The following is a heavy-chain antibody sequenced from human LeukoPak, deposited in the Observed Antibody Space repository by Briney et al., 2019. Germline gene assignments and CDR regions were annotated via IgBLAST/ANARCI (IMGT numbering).Heavy chain of an antibody. CDR1: GGTFSSYA. V-gene: IGHV1-69*05. CDR3: ATSVAARQPNYYYYMDV. D-gene: IGHD6-6*01. CDR2: IIPIFGTA. J-gene: IGHJ6*03. Sequence: GSSVKVSCKASGGTFSSYAISWVRQAPGQGLEWMGGIIPIFGTANYAQKFQGRVTITTDESTSTAYMELSSLRSEDTAVYYCATSVAARQPNYYYYMDVWGKGTTVTVSS.